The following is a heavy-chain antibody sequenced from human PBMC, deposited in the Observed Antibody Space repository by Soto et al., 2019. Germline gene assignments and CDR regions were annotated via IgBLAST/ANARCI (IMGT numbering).Heavy chain of an antibody. J-gene: IGHJ6*04. CDR2: ISWNSGRA. CDR3: AKDITGGHFYFMDV. V-gene: IGHV3-9*01. D-gene: IGHD2-8*02. Sequence: EVVLVESGGGLVQPGRSLRLSCAASGFSFDDFAMHWVRQIPGKGLEWVSGISWNSGRAGYADSVKGRFTISRDNAKNSVHLQMNSLRPEDTALYYCAKDITGGHFYFMDVWGKGTTVTVSS. CDR1: GFSFDDFA.